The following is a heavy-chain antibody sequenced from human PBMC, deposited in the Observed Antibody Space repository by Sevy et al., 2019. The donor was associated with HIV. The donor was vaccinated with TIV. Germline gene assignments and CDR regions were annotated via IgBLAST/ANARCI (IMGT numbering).Heavy chain of an antibody. CDR3: ARRRGVFDY. V-gene: IGHV4-59*01. D-gene: IGHD6-13*01. Sequence: SETLSLTCTVSGGSISSYYWSWIRQPPGKGLEWIGYVYYSGSTNYDPTLKSRVTISVDTSKNQFSLKLSSVTAADTAVYYCARRRGVFDYWGQGTLVTVSS. J-gene: IGHJ4*02. CDR1: GGSISSYY. CDR2: VYYSGST.